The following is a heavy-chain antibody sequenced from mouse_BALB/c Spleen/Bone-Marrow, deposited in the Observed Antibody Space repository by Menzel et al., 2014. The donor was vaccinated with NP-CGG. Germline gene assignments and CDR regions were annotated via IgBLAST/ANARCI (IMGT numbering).Heavy chain of an antibody. Sequence: AQLQQSGPELVKPGASVKISCKASGYAFIRSWMNWVKQRPGQGLEWIGRIYPGDGDTNYNGKFKGKATLTADKSSTTAYMQLSSLTSVNSAVYFCAKSDGYRAMDYWGQGTSVTVSS. V-gene: IGHV1-82*01. D-gene: IGHD2-3*01. CDR1: GYAFIRSW. CDR3: AKSDGYRAMDY. CDR2: IYPGDGDT. J-gene: IGHJ4*01.